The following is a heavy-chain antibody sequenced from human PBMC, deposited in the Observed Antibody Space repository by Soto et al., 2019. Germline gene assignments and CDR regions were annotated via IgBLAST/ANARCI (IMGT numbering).Heavy chain of an antibody. CDR2: IYYSGST. Sequence: QVQLQESGPGLVKPSQTLSLTCTVSGGSISSGGYYWSWIRQHPGKDLEWIGYIYYSGSTYYNPSLENRVTISVDTSKNHFSFKLSSGTAADTAVDYCARGEESGYYTSTSGNWFDPWGQGTLVTVSS. J-gene: IGHJ5*02. CDR3: ARGEESGYYTSTSGNWFDP. D-gene: IGHD3-3*01. CDR1: GGSISSGGYY. V-gene: IGHV4-31*03.